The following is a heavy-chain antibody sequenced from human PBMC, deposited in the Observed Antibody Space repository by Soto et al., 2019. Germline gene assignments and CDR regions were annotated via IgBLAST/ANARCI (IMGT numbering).Heavy chain of an antibody. Sequence: SETLSLTCTVSGGSLSSGGYYWSWLRQHPGKGLEWIGYIYYSGSTYYNPSLKSRVTVSVDTSKNQFSLKLSSVTAADTAVYYCARWTPYGDYRRNYYFDYWGQGTLVTVSS. CDR2: IYYSGST. D-gene: IGHD4-17*01. V-gene: IGHV4-31*03. CDR3: ARWTPYGDYRRNYYFDY. CDR1: GGSLSSGGYY. J-gene: IGHJ4*02.